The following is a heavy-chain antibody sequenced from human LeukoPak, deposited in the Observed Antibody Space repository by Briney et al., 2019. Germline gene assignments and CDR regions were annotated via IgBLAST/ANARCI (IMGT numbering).Heavy chain of an antibody. CDR2: INHGGST. Sequence: PSETLSLTCAVYGGSFSGYYWSWIRQPPGKGLEWIGEINHGGSTNYNPSLKSRVTISVDTSKNQFSLKLSSVTAADTAVYYCARDSQWNGLYGSGSYFPTDYWGQGTLVTVSS. D-gene: IGHD3-10*01. J-gene: IGHJ4*02. CDR1: GGSFSGYY. CDR3: ARDSQWNGLYGSGSYFPTDY. V-gene: IGHV4-34*01.